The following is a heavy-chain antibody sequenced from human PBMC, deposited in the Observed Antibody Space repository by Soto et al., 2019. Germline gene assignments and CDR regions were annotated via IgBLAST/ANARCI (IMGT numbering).Heavy chain of an antibody. CDR1: GYTFTGYY. CDR3: ARGSPPGYYDFWSGYQFYYYYGMDV. D-gene: IGHD3-3*01. Sequence: ASVKVSCKASGYTFTGYYMHWVRQAPGQGLEWMGWINPNSGGTNYAQKFQGWVTMTRDTSISTAYMELSRLRSDDTAVYYCARGSPPGYYDFWSGYQFYYYYGMDVWGQGTTVTXSS. V-gene: IGHV1-2*04. CDR2: INPNSGGT. J-gene: IGHJ6*02.